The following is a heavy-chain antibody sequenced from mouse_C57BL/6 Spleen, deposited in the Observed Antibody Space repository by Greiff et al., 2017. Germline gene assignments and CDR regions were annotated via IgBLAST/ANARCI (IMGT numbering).Heavy chain of an antibody. Sequence: DVMLVESEGGLVQPGSSMKLSCTASGFTFSDYYMAWVRQVPEKGLEWVANINYDGSSTYYLDSLKSRFIISRDNAKNILYLQMSILKSEDTATYYCARAYYGSGYAMDYWGQGTSVTVSS. D-gene: IGHD1-1*01. CDR2: INYDGSST. V-gene: IGHV5-16*01. J-gene: IGHJ4*01. CDR3: ARAYYGSGYAMDY. CDR1: GFTFSDYY.